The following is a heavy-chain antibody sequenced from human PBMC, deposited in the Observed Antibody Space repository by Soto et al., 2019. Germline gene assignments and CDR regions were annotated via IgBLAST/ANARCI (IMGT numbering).Heavy chain of an antibody. CDR2: IHGGDSNT. CDR1: GYMFTNYW. CDR3: ARRVTSSTGWDY. J-gene: IGHJ4*02. D-gene: IGHD6-19*01. V-gene: IGHV5-51*01. Sequence: PGESLKISCKGSGYMFTNYWIGWVRQMPGKGLEWMGIIHGGDSNTRYSPSFDGQVTISTDRSINTGYLQWSSLKASDSAMYYCARRVTSSTGWDYWGQGTLVTVSS.